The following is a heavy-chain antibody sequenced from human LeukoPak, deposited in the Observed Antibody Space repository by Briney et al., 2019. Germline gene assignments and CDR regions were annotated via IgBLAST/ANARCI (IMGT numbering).Heavy chain of an antibody. CDR3: ARARRYGYRYFDY. D-gene: IGHD5-24*01. J-gene: IGHJ4*02. CDR2: INPSGGST. CDR1: RYTFTSYY. Sequence: ASVTVSCKACRYTFTSYYIHWVGQAPGQGLEWMGIINPSGGSTSYAQKFQGRVTMTRHTPTSPVYMELSSLRSEDTAMYYCARARRYGYRYFDYWGQGTLVTVSS. V-gene: IGHV1-46*01.